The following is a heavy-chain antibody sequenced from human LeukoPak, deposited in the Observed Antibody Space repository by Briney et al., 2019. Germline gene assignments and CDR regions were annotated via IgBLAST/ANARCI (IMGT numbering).Heavy chain of an antibody. Sequence: GGSLRLSCAASGFTFSNYWMNWVRQAPGKGLEWVATIKEDGSEKYYVDSVRGRFTISRDNAKNSLYLQLNRLRAEDIGVYYCARHWDHIRGYRDGNYSGQGTLVTVYS. CDR1: GFTFSNYW. D-gene: IGHD6-25*01. CDR3: ARHWDHIRGYRDGNY. CDR2: IKEDGSEK. J-gene: IGHJ4*02. V-gene: IGHV3-7*01.